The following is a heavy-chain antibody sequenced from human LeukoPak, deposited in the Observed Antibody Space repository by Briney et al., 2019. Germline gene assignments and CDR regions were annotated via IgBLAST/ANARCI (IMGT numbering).Heavy chain of an antibody. CDR1: GFTVSSNY. CDR2: IYSGGST. Sequence: GGSLRLSCAASGFTVSSNYMSWVRQAPGKGLEWVSVIYSGGSTYYADSVKGRFTISRDNSKNTLYLQMNSLRAEGTAVYYCARDPVSLAYSNTSCQGAEGWFDPWGQGTLVTVSS. CDR3: ARDPVSLAYSNTSCQGAEGWFDP. J-gene: IGHJ5*02. V-gene: IGHV3-66*02. D-gene: IGHD2-2*01.